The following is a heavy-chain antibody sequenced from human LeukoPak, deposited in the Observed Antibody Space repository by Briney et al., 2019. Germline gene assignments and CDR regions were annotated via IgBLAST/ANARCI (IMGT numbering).Heavy chain of an antibody. CDR1: GGSFSGYY. Sequence: KASETLSLTCAVYGGSFSGYYWSWIRQPPGKGLEWIGEINHSGNTNYNPSLKSRVTISVDASKNQFSLNLSSVTAADTAIYYCARLGGATSPFGYWGQGTLVTVSS. J-gene: IGHJ4*02. CDR2: INHSGNT. V-gene: IGHV4-34*01. D-gene: IGHD1-26*01. CDR3: ARLGGATSPFGY.